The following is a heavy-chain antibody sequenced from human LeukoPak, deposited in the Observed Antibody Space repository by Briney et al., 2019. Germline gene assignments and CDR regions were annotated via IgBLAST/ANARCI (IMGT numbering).Heavy chain of an antibody. V-gene: IGHV4-59*01. J-gene: IGHJ5*02. Sequence: PSETLSLTCTVSGGSISSYYWSWLRQPPGKGLEWIGYIYYSGSTNYNPSLKSRVTISVDTSKNQFSLKLSSVTAADTAVYYCAREAVVAATNWFDPWGQGTLVTVSS. D-gene: IGHD2-15*01. CDR3: AREAVVAATNWFDP. CDR1: GGSISSYY. CDR2: IYYSGST.